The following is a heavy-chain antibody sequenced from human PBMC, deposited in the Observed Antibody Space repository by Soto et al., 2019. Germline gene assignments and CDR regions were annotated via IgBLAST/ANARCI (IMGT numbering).Heavy chain of an antibody. CDR3: ARDREDIVVVPAAMYYYYMDV. CDR1: GGTISSNT. V-gene: IGHV1-69*04. CDR2: IIPILGIA. Sequence: SVKVSCKDSGGTISSNTISWVRQAPEQGLEWMGRIIPILGIANYAQKFQGRVTITADKSTSTAYMELSSLRSEDTAVYYCARDREDIVVVPAAMYYYYMDVWGKGTAVTVSS. D-gene: IGHD2-2*01. J-gene: IGHJ6*03.